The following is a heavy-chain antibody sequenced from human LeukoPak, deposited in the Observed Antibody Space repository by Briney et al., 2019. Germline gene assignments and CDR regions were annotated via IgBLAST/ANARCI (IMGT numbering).Heavy chain of an antibody. CDR2: IRSDGSNK. J-gene: IGHJ4*02. V-gene: IGHV3-30*02. CDR3: ATLSLNWNYNHYFDF. D-gene: IGHD1-7*01. CDR1: GFTFSTYA. Sequence: GGSLRLSCAASGFTFSTYAMHWIRQAPGRGLEWVAFIRSDGSNKDYADSVKGRFTISRDNYKNTLYLQMNSLRVEDTGVYYCATLSLNWNYNHYFDFWGQGTLVTVSS.